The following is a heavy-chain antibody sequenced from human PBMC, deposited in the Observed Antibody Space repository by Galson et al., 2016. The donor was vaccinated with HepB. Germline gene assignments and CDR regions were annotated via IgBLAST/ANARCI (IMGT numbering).Heavy chain of an antibody. D-gene: IGHD2-21*01. Sequence: SLRLSCAASGFTFSSYWMRWVRQAPGKGLVWVSRINSDESNTNYADSVKGRFTISRDNAKNTLYLQMNSLRAEDTAVYYCARGGGYYYFDYWGQGNLVTVSS. V-gene: IGHV3-74*01. CDR1: GFTFSSYW. CDR3: ARGGGYYYFDY. J-gene: IGHJ4*01. CDR2: INSDESNT.